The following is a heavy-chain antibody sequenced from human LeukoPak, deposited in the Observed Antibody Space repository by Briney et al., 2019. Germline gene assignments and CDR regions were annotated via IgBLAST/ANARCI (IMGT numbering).Heavy chain of an antibody. D-gene: IGHD3-10*01. Sequence: GGSLRLSCAASGFTFSSYPMSWVRQAPGKGLEWVSGISGSGGSTYYADSVKGRFTISRENSKNTLYLHMNSLRAEDTAVYYCAKGSWVTMVRGIMTNYFDYWGQGTLVTVSS. CDR1: GFTFSSYP. CDR2: ISGSGGST. J-gene: IGHJ4*02. V-gene: IGHV3-23*01. CDR3: AKGSWVTMVRGIMTNYFDY.